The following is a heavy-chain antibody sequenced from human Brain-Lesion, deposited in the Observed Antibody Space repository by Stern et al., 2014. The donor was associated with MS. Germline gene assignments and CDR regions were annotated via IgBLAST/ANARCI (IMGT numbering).Heavy chain of an antibody. CDR2: INHSGRI. V-gene: IGHV4-34*01. CDR1: GGSFSGYY. CDR3: ARDVGGAFDY. Sequence: QVQLQQWGAGLLKPSETLSLTCGVYGGSFSGYYWTWIRQPPGKGLEWIGEINHSGRIHYNPSLESRVTMSVDTSKHQLSLRLSSATAADTAVYYCARDVGGAFDYWGQGTLVTVSS. D-gene: IGHD2-21*01. J-gene: IGHJ4*02.